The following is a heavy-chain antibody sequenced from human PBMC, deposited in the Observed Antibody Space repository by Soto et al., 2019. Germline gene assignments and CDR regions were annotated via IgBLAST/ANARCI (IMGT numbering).Heavy chain of an antibody. CDR1: GGSIGGSPYY. V-gene: IGHV4-39*01. CDR3: ARGVLD. J-gene: IGHJ4*02. Sequence: QLQLQESGPGLVKPSETLSLTCTVSGGSIGGSPYYWGWIRQPPGKGLEWIGNVYYSGNTYYNPSLKSRVTLSVDTAMNQVSLKLNSVTAAATAVYYCARGVLDWGQGTLVTVSS. D-gene: IGHD2-8*01. CDR2: VYYSGNT.